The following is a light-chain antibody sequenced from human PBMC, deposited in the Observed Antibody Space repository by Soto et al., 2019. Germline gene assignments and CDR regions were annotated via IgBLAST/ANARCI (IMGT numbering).Light chain of an antibody. CDR3: QQYHNWYT. V-gene: IGKV3-15*01. CDR2: DAS. CDR1: QSIDTH. Sequence: EIVLTQSPATLSVSPGERATLSCRASQSIDTHLHWYQQKPGQAPRLLIYDASTRAAGIPAKFSGSGSGTEFTLTINSLQSEDFAVYDCQQYHNWYTFGQGTELEIK. J-gene: IGKJ2*01.